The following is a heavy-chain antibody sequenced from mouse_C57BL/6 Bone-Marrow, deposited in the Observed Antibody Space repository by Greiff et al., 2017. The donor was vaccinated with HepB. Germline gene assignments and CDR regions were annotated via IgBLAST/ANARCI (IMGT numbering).Heavy chain of an antibody. V-gene: IGHV1-61*01. J-gene: IGHJ3*01. CDR2: IYPSDSET. CDR1: GYTFTSYW. Sequence: QVQLQQPGAELVRPGSSVKLSCKASGYTFTSYWMDWVKQRPGQGLEWIGNIYPSDSETHYNQKFKDKATLTVDKSSSTAYMQLSSLTSEDSAVYYWARWDDYDYDWGFAYWGQGTLVTVSA. CDR3: ARWDDYDYDWGFAY. D-gene: IGHD2-4*01.